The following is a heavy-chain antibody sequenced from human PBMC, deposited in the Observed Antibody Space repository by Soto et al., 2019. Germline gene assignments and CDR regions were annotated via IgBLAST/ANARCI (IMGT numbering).Heavy chain of an antibody. D-gene: IGHD3-16*01. Sequence: ASVKVSCQASGYSLTNNDVSWVRQATVQGLEWMGWMNPGSGDTGYEQTFQGRVTMTRDIPIATAYMELSSLRFDDTAIYYCARMETFGSLNWFDPWGQGALVTVSS. J-gene: IGHJ5*02. CDR1: GYSLTNND. CDR2: MNPGSGDT. V-gene: IGHV1-8*01. CDR3: ARMETFGSLNWFDP.